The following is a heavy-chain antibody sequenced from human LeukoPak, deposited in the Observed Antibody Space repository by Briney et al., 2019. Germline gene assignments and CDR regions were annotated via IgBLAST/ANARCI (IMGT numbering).Heavy chain of an antibody. V-gene: IGHV3-9*01. CDR1: GFTFDDYA. Sequence: SGGSLRLSCAASGFTFDDYAMHWVRQAPGKGLEWVSGISWNSGSIGYADSVKGRFTISRDNAKNSLYLRMNSLRAEDTALYYCAKSSSSSDYYYYYMDVWGKGTTVTVSS. J-gene: IGHJ6*03. D-gene: IGHD6-6*01. CDR2: ISWNSGSI. CDR3: AKSSSSSDYYYYYMDV.